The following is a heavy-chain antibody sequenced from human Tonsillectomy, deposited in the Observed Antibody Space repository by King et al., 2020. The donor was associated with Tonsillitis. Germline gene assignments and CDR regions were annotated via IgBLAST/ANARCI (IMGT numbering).Heavy chain of an antibody. CDR3: ARGSWFGGLEDAFDI. J-gene: IGHJ3*02. Sequence: MQLQESGPGLVKPSQTLSLTCTVSGGSIGSGRFYWSWIRQPAGKGLEGSGRIYTSGSTNYNPSLKSRVTISIDTPKNQFSRKLSSVTTPDTSVYYCARGSWFGGLEDAFDIWGQGTMVTVSS. V-gene: IGHV4-61*02. CDR2: IYTSGST. CDR1: GGSIGSGRFY. D-gene: IGHD3-10*01.